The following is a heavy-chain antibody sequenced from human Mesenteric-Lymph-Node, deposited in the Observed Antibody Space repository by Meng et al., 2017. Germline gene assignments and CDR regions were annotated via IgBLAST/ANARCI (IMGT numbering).Heavy chain of an antibody. CDR1: GYTFTSYA. Sequence: ASVKVSCKASGYTFTSYAMHWVRQAPGQRLEWMGWINAGNGNTKYSQKFQGRVTITRDTSASTAYMELSSLRSEDTAVYYCARAAYYYDSSDYLSRSDALDIWGQGTMVTVSS. D-gene: IGHD3-22*01. V-gene: IGHV1-3*01. CDR3: ARAAYYYDSSDYLSRSDALDI. CDR2: INAGNGNT. J-gene: IGHJ3*02.